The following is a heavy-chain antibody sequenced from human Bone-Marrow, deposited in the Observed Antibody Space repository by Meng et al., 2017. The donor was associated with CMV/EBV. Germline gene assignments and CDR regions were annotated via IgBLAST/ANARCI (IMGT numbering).Heavy chain of an antibody. J-gene: IGHJ6*02. D-gene: IGHD4-17*01. CDR2: IIPILGIA. CDR3: ARGTVTTWGPFPYYYYGMDV. Sequence: SVKVSCKASGGTFSSYTISWVRQAPGQGLEWMGRIIPILGIANYAQKFQGRVTITADKSTSTAYMELSSLRSEDTAVYYCARGTVTTWGPFPYYYYGMDVWGQGPTVTVSS. CDR1: GGTFSSYT. V-gene: IGHV1-69*02.